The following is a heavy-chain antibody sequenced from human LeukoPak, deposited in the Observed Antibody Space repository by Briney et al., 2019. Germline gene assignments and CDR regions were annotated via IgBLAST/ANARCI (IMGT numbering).Heavy chain of an antibody. J-gene: IGHJ3*02. D-gene: IGHD3-22*01. CDR2: VYYSGNT. Sequence: SETLSLTCTVSGASITSSYWSWVRQPPGRGLEWIGYVYYSGNTNHNPSLKSRGTLSVDMSKKQFSLKLNSVTAADTARDYCARGYYDSRGYSNAFDIWGQGTMVTVSS. CDR3: ARGYYDSRGYSNAFDI. CDR1: GASITSSY. V-gene: IGHV4-59*01.